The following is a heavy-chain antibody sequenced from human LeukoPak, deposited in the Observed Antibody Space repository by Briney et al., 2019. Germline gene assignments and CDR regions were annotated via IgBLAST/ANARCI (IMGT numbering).Heavy chain of an antibody. CDR2: IQFDSSQK. CDR1: GMTFWGSG. V-gene: IGHV3-33*05. D-gene: IGHD1-26*01. CDR3: ARDKVVGATFFDY. J-gene: IGHJ4*02. Sequence: PGRFLRLSCAASGMTFWGSGIHWVRQAPGKGLEWVTFIQFDSSQKYYADSVKGRFTVSRDNPRNSLYLQMNSLRDEDTAVYYCARDKVVGATFFDYWGQGTLVTVSS.